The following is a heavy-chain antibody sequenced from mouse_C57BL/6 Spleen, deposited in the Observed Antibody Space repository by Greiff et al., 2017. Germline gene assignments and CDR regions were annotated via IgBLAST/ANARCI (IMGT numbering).Heavy chain of an antibody. J-gene: IGHJ3*01. CDR2: LDPETGGT. Sequence: VQLQQSGAELVRPGASVTLSCKASGYTFTDYEMHWVKQTPVHGLEWIGALDPETGGTAYNQKFKGKAILTADKSSSTAYMELRSLTSEDSAVYYCTTRWLLRTWFAYWGQGTLVTVSA. V-gene: IGHV1-15*01. D-gene: IGHD2-3*01. CDR1: GYTFTDYE. CDR3: TTRWLLRTWFAY.